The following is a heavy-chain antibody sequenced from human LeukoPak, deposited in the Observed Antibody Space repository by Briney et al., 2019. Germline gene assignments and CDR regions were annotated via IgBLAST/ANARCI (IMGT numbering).Heavy chain of an antibody. J-gene: IGHJ4*02. V-gene: IGHV4-34*01. D-gene: IGHD3-22*01. CDR3: VRAASNYYDSSGYTTYFDY. Sequence: SETLSLTCAVYGGSLSGYYWSWIRQPPGKGLEWIGEINHSGSTNYNPSLKSRVTISVDRSKNQFSLKLSSVTAADTAVYYCVRAASNYYDSSGYTTYFDYWGQGTLVTVSS. CDR1: GGSLSGYY. CDR2: INHSGST.